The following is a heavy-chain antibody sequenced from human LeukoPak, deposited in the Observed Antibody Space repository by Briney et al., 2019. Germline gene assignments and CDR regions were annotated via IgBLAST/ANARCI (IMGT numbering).Heavy chain of an antibody. Sequence: GGSLRLSCAAPGFTFTNAWMSWVRQAPGKGLEWVGRIRSKTDGGTTDYAAPVKGRFTISRDDSKTTLYLQMNSLKTEDTAVYYCTTEDYDYVWGSYRHDYWGQGTLVTVSS. D-gene: IGHD3-16*02. J-gene: IGHJ4*02. CDR2: IRSKTDGGTT. V-gene: IGHV3-15*01. CDR3: TTEDYDYVWGSYRHDY. CDR1: GFTFTNAW.